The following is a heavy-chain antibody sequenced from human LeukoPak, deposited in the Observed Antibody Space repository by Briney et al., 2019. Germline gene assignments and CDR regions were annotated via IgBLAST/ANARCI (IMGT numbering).Heavy chain of an antibody. CDR2: IYPGDSDT. D-gene: IGHD3-10*01. CDR1: GYSFTSYW. CDR3: ARHGRRRLIIWFGDQAGEFDY. V-gene: IGHV5-51*01. Sequence: GESLKISCKGSGYSFTSYWIGWVRQMPGKGLEWMGIIYPGDSDTRYSPSFQGQVTISADKSISTAYLQWSSLKASDTAMYYCARHGRRRLIIWFGDQAGEFDYWGQGTLVTVSS. J-gene: IGHJ4*02.